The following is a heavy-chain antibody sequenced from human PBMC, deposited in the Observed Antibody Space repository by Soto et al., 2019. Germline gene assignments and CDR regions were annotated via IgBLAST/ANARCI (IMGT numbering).Heavy chain of an antibody. CDR1: GYAFTSYW. CDR3: ARGCCTTTICDPWFDP. Sequence: PGESLKISCTGSGYAFTSYWIAWVRQMPGKGLEWMGIIYPGDSDTRYSPSFQGQVTISADKSITTAYLQWSSLKASDTAMYYCARGCCTTTICDPWFDPWGQGTLVTGS. CDR2: IYPGDSDT. J-gene: IGHJ5*02. V-gene: IGHV5-51*01. D-gene: IGHD2-2*01.